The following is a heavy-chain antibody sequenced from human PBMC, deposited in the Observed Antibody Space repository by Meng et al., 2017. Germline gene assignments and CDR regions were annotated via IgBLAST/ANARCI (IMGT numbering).Heavy chain of an antibody. D-gene: IGHD6-19*01. CDR1: GGSINSYY. J-gene: IGHJ4*02. CDR2: IYYSGST. V-gene: IGHV4-59*12. CDR3: ARVGARKIAVAGTSSTYFDY. Sequence: SETLSLTCTVSGGSINSYYWSWIRQPPGKGLEWIGYIYYSGSTNYNPSLKSRVTISVDTSKNQFSLKLSSVNAADTAVYYCARVGARKIAVAGTSSTYFDYWGQGTLVTVSS.